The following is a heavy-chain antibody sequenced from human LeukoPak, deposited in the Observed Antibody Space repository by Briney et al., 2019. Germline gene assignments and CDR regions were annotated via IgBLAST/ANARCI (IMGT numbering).Heavy chain of an antibody. CDR1: GFTFSSYA. CDR3: AKDMKGVVATENWFDP. J-gene: IGHJ5*02. V-gene: IGHV3-9*01. D-gene: IGHD5-12*01. Sequence: GRSLRLSCAASGFTFSSYAMHWVRQAPGKGLEWVSGISWNSGSIGYADSVKGRFTISRDNAKNSLYLQMNSLRAEDTALYYCAKDMKGVVATENWFDPWGQGTLVTVSS. CDR2: ISWNSGSI.